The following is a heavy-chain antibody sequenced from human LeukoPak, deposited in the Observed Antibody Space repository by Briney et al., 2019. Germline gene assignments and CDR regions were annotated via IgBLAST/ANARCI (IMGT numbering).Heavy chain of an antibody. V-gene: IGHV4-38-2*02. CDR1: GYSISSGYY. CDR2: FYYSGST. CDR3: ARESNYHGSGTGWFDP. Sequence: SETLSLTCTVSGYSISSGYYWGWIRQPPGKGLEWIGYFYYSGSTYYNPSLKSRVTISVDTSKNQLSLKLSSVTAADTALYYCARESNYHGSGTGWFDPWGQGTLVTVSS. J-gene: IGHJ5*02. D-gene: IGHD3-10*01.